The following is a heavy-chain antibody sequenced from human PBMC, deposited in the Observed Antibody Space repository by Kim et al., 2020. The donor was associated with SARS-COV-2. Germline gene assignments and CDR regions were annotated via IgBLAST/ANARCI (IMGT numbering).Heavy chain of an antibody. CDR2: IRKDGSDK. J-gene: IGHJ4*02. V-gene: IGHV3-7*01. Sequence: GGSLRLSCAASGFMFSSYWMDWVRQAPGRGLEWVAGIRKDGSDKNYVDSVKGRFTISRDNAKNSLYLQINSLRAEDTAVYYCASLRPGHWGQGTLVTVSS. CDR3: ASLRPGH. CDR1: GFMFSSYW.